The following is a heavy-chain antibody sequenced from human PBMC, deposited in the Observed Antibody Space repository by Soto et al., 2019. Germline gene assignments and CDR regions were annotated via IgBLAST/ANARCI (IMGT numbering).Heavy chain of an antibody. CDR1: GFTFSSYG. CDR3: APLSGGGGFDY. D-gene: IGHD3-16*01. J-gene: IGHJ4*02. V-gene: IGHV3-30*03. CDR2: ISYDGRKK. Sequence: QVQLVESGGGVVQPGRSLRLSCAASGFTFSSYGMHWVRQAPGKGLEWVAVISYDGRKKYYADSVKGRFTISRDNSKNALNLQMGRLGADDPAVYYCAPLSGGGGFDYWGQGTLVTVSS.